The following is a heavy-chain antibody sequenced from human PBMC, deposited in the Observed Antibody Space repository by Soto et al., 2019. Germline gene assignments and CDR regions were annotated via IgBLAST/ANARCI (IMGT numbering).Heavy chain of an antibody. CDR2: IYYSGRT. Sequence: SETLSLTCTVSGGSISSYYWSWIRQPPGKGLEWIGSIYYSGRTNYNPSFKSRVTISVNTSKNQFSLKLISVTAADTAVYYCARGIKISSGWTKDYNWFDPWGQGTLVTVSS. CDR3: ARGIKISSGWTKDYNWFDP. D-gene: IGHD6-19*01. J-gene: IGHJ5*02. V-gene: IGHV4-59*01. CDR1: GGSISSYY.